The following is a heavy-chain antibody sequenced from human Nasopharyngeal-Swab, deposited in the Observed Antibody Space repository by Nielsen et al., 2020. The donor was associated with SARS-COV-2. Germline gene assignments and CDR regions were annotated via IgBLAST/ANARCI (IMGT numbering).Heavy chain of an antibody. J-gene: IGHJ4*02. Sequence: VKVSCKASGYIFSSYPMHWVRQAPGQGLEWMGWINAGNGDTKYSQNFQGRLTITRDTFARTAYMEVSSLRSEDTAVYYCVREGLYRSSSDVDYWGQGTLVTVSS. D-gene: IGHD6-6*01. CDR3: VREGLYRSSSDVDY. V-gene: IGHV1-3*01. CDR1: GYIFSSYP. CDR2: INAGNGDT.